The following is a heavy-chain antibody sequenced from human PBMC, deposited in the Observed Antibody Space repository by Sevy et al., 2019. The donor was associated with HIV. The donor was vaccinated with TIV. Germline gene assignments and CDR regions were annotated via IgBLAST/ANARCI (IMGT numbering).Heavy chain of an antibody. J-gene: IGHJ6*02. V-gene: IGHV3-23*01. CDR3: AKVDVVVPVADYGLDV. D-gene: IGHD2-2*01. CDR2: ISRSGGST. Sequence: GGSLRLSCAASGFTFSIYAMSWVRQAPGKGLEWVSSISRSGGSTHYADSVKGRLTISRDNSKSTLFLQMNSLIAEDTAVYYCAKVDVVVPVADYGLDVWGQGTTVTVSS. CDR1: GFTFSIYA.